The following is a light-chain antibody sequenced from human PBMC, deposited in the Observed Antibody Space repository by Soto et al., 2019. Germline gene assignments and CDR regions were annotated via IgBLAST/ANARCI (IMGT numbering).Light chain of an antibody. J-gene: IGKJ5*01. Sequence: DIQMTQSPSTRSASAGNRVTITCRASQSITIWLAWYQQKPGKAPKLLIYDASTLESGVPSRFSGSGSGTEFTFTISSLQPDDFATYYCQQFHSFPITFGQGTRLEIK. CDR3: QQFHSFPIT. CDR1: QSITIW. V-gene: IGKV1-5*01. CDR2: DAS.